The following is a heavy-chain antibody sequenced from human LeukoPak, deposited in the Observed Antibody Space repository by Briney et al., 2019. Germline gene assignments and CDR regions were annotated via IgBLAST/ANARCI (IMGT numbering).Heavy chain of an antibody. CDR3: ARAGSGELLPNYYFDY. D-gene: IGHD1-26*01. Sequence: SVKVSCKASGGTFSSYAISWVRQAPGQGLEWMGGIIPIFGTANYAQKFQGRVTVTADESTSTAYMELSSLRSEGTAVYYCARAGSGELLPNYYFDYWGQGTLVTVSS. J-gene: IGHJ4*02. V-gene: IGHV1-69*13. CDR2: IIPIFGTA. CDR1: GGTFSSYA.